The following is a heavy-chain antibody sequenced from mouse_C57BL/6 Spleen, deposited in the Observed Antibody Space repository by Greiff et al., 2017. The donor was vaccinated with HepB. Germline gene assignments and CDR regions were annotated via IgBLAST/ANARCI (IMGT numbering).Heavy chain of an antibody. CDR3: TKPIITTVVAAPFDY. CDR2: IRLKSDNYAT. J-gene: IGHJ2*01. V-gene: IGHV6-3*01. CDR1: GFTFSNYW. Sequence: EVMLVESGGGLVQPGGSMKLSCVASGFTFSNYWMNWVRQSPEKGLEWVAQIRLKSDNYATHYAESVKGRFTISRDDSKSSVYLQMNNLRAEDTGIYYCTKPIITTVVAAPFDYWGQGTTLTVSS. D-gene: IGHD1-1*01.